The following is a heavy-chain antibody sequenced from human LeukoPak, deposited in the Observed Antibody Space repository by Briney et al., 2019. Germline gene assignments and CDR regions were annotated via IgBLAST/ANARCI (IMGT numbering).Heavy chain of an antibody. Sequence: SETLSLTCTVSGGSISSSSYYWGWIRQPPGKGLEWIGSIYYSGSTYYNPSLKSRVTISVDTSKNQFSLKLSSVTAAGTAVYYCARDTIAVAGQNAFDIWGQGTVVTVSS. CDR3: ARDTIAVAGQNAFDI. V-gene: IGHV4-39*07. D-gene: IGHD6-19*01. CDR2: IYYSGST. CDR1: GGSISSSSYY. J-gene: IGHJ3*02.